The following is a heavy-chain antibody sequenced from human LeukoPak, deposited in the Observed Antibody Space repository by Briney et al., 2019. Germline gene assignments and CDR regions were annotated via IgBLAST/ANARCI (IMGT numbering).Heavy chain of an antibody. V-gene: IGHV3-30*03. CDR2: ISYDGSQK. CDR3: ARDKDGWGIHDF. CDR1: GFSFNDYG. D-gene: IGHD3-16*01. J-gene: IGHJ4*02. Sequence: PGGSLRLSCAASGFSFNDYGLHWVRQAPGKGLEWVALISYDGSQKNFADSVKGRFTTSRDNSKFTMYLEMNSLRAEDTAVYFCARDKDGWGIHDFWGQGTLVSVSS.